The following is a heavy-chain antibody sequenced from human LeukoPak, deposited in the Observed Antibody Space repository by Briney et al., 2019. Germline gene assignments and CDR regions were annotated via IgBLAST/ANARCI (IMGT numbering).Heavy chain of an antibody. CDR2: IYYSGST. V-gene: IGHV4-39*01. Sequence: SETLSLTCTVSGGSISSSSYYWGWIRQPPGKGLEWIGYIYYSGSTYYNPSLKSRVTISVDTSKNQFSLKLSSVTAADTAVYYCARLHYYYGMDVWGQGTTVTVSS. J-gene: IGHJ6*02. CDR3: ARLHYYYGMDV. CDR1: GGSISSSSYY. D-gene: IGHD1-26*01.